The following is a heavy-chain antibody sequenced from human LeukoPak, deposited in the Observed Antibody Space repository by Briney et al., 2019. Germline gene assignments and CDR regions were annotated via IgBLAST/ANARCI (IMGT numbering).Heavy chain of an antibody. CDR3: ARERHGHPFDS. CDR1: GGSVNSDY. V-gene: IGHV4-59*02. J-gene: IGHJ4*02. Sequence: SETLSLTCTVSGGSVNSDYWTWIRQSPGKGLEWIGYIAYNGIPNYNPSLKSRLTISRDTSKNQFSLNLSSVTAADTAVYYCARERHGHPFDSWGQGTLVTVSS. CDR2: IAYNGIP.